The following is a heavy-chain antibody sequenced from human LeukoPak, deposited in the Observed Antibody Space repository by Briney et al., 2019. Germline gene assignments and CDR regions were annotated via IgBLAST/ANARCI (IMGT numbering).Heavy chain of an antibody. CDR3: VQIERGSLRH. Sequence: SGPTLVNPTQTLTLTRTFSGFSLTTGGLGVGWIRQPPGKALEWLALIYWDDDKRYSPSLKSNLTITKDTSKIQVVLRMTNMDPVDTATYYCVQIERGSLRHWGQGTLVTVSS. V-gene: IGHV2-5*02. CDR2: IYWDDDK. J-gene: IGHJ1*01. D-gene: IGHD1-26*01. CDR1: GFSLTTGGLG.